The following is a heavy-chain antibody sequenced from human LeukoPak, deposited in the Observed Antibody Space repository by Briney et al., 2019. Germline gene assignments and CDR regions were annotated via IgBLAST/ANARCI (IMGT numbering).Heavy chain of an antibody. CDR1: GFTFDDYA. CDR3: ATGADPLQFDFGVFLYYYYYYMDV. Sequence: TGGSLRLSCAVSGFTFDDYAMHWVRQAPGKGLEWVCLISGDGGSTYYAYSVKGRFTISRDNSKNSLYLQMNSLRTEDTALYYCATGADPLQFDFGVFLYYYYYYMDVWGKGTTVTDSS. J-gene: IGHJ6*03. D-gene: IGHD5-24*01. V-gene: IGHV3-43*02. CDR2: ISGDGGST.